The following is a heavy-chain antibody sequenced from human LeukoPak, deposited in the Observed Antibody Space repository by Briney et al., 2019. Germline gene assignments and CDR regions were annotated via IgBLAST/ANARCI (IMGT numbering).Heavy chain of an antibody. J-gene: IGHJ4*02. CDR1: GYTFTSYY. V-gene: IGHV1-46*01. CDR2: INPSGGST. Sequence: ASVKVSCKASGYTFTSYYMHWVRQAPGQGLEWMGIINPSGGSTSYAQKLQGRVTMTRDTSTSTVYMELSSQRSEDTAVYYCARDSWDDVSFDYWGQGTLVTVSS. D-gene: IGHD1-1*01. CDR3: ARDSWDDVSFDY.